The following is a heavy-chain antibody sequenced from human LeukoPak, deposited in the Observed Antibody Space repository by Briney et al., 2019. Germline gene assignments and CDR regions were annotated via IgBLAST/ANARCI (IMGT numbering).Heavy chain of an antibody. CDR3: ARELLGAPTPGAY. CDR1: TVSGSSGNW. V-gene: IGHV4-4*02. D-gene: IGHD7-27*01. Sequence: SETLSLTCALSTVSGSSGNWWSWIRQPPGKGLEWIGEVHKTGKTNYNPSLKTRVTISIDASKNQLTLELTSVTAADAAVYYCARELLGAPTPGAYWGQGTPLTVSS. CDR2: VHKTGKT. J-gene: IGHJ1*01.